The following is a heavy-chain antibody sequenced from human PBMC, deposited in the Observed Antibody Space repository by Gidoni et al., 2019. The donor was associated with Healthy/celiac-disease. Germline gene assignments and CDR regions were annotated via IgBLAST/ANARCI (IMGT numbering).Heavy chain of an antibody. Sequence: QVQLQQWGAGLLKPSETLSLTCAVYGGSFSGYYWSWIRQPPGKGLEWIGEINHSGSTNYNPSLKSRVTISVDTSKNQFSLKLSSVTAADTAVYYCARGPRDYDFWSGYYKEAFDIWGQGTMVTVSS. D-gene: IGHD3-3*01. CDR3: ARGPRDYDFWSGYYKEAFDI. J-gene: IGHJ3*02. V-gene: IGHV4-34*01. CDR1: GGSFSGYY. CDR2: INHSGST.